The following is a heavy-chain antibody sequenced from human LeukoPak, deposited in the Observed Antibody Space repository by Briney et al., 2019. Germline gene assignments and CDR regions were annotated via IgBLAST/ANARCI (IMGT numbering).Heavy chain of an antibody. D-gene: IGHD4-11*01. CDR1: GFTFSSYA. CDR3: AKDLYSNYGPADY. CDR2: INGGGVNT. J-gene: IGHJ4*02. V-gene: IGHV3-23*01. Sequence: GGSLRLSCAASGFTFSSYAMSWVRQAPGKGLKWVSTINGGGVNTHYADSVGGRFTISRDNSKNMLFLQMNSLRDEDTAVYYCAKDLYSNYGPADYWGQGNLVTVSS.